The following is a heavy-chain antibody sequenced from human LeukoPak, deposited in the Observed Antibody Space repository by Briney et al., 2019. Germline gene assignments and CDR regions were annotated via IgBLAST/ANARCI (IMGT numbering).Heavy chain of an antibody. J-gene: IGHJ3*01. CDR2: ISASGANI. CDR3: AKVSCGGNCFYAFDV. Sequence: GGSLRLSCATSGFTFSSYAMNWVRQAPGKGLEWVAGISASGANIFYADSVKGRFTISRDSSKRTLFLQMNSLRDEDTAVYYCAKVSCGGNCFYAFDVWGRGTMVAVSS. D-gene: IGHD2-21*02. V-gene: IGHV3-23*01. CDR1: GFTFSSYA.